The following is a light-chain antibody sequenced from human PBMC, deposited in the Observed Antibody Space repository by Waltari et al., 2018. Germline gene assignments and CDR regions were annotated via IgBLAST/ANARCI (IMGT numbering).Light chain of an antibody. CDR3: QQLSTYPLT. CDR1: PGISSS. Sequence: DIHLTQSPSFLSVSVGDIVTITCRARPGISSSLAWYQQKPGKAPKLLVYAASSWQSGDPSSFSGSGSGTEFTLTISGLQPEDCASYYCQQLSTYPLTIGGGTTVEIK. V-gene: IGKV1-9*01. CDR2: AAS. J-gene: IGKJ4*01.